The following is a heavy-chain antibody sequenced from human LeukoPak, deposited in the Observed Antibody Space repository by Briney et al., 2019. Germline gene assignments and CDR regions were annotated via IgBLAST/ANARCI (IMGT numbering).Heavy chain of an antibody. J-gene: IGHJ4*03. Sequence: SETLSLTCAVSGGSISSGSSSWSWIRQPPGKGLEWIGYIYYSGSTYYNPSLKSRVTISVDTSKNQFSLKLSSVTAADTAVYYCARPPRRGYFDYWGQGTLVTVSS. V-gene: IGHV4-30-4*07. CDR2: IYYSGST. CDR3: ARPPRRGYFDY. CDR1: GGSISSGSSS. D-gene: IGHD1-14*01.